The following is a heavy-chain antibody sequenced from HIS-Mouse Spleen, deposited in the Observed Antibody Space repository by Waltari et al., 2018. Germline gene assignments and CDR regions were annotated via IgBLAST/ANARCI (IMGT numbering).Heavy chain of an antibody. CDR3: AKDTSGSYSDY. Sequence: QVQLVESGGGVVQPGRSLRLSCVASGFTFSSYGMHWVRQAPGKGLEWVAVISYDGSNKYYADSVKGRFTISRDNSKNTLYLQMNSLRAEDTAVYYCAKDTSGSYSDYWGQGTLVTVSS. CDR1: GFTFSSYG. CDR2: ISYDGSNK. V-gene: IGHV3-30*18. D-gene: IGHD1-26*01. J-gene: IGHJ4*02.